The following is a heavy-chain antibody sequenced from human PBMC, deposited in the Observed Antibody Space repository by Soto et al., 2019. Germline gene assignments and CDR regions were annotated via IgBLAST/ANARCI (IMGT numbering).Heavy chain of an antibody. D-gene: IGHD6-19*01. CDR2: ISGSGGTT. Sequence: EVQLLESGGGLVQPGGSLRLSCAASGFTFSSYAMSWVRQAPGKGLEWVSAISGSGGTTYYADSVKGRFTFSRDNSKNTLYLQRTGLRAEDTAVYSCAISAHGWFSALEIWGLGTRVTVSS. CDR3: AISAHGWFSALEI. V-gene: IGHV3-23*01. CDR1: GFTFSSYA. J-gene: IGHJ3*02.